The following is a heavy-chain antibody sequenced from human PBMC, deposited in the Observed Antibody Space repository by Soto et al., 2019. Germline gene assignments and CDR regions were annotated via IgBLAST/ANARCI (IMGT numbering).Heavy chain of an antibody. D-gene: IGHD3-22*01. J-gene: IGHJ4*02. Sequence: QVQLQESGPGLVKPSGTLSLTCAVSGGSISSSNWWSWVRQPPGKGLEWIGEIYHGGSTNYNPALKSRVTISVDKSKNQFSLKLSSVTAADTAVYYCARSEYYYDSSGYYYFDYWGQGTLVTVSS. CDR3: ARSEYYYDSSGYYYFDY. CDR2: IYHGGST. CDR1: GGSISSSNW. V-gene: IGHV4-4*02.